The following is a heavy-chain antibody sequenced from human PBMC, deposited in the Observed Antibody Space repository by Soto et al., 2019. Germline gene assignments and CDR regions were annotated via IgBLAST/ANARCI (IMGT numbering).Heavy chain of an antibody. CDR2: IYPGDSDT. D-gene: IGHD2-8*01. CDR3: ARGKSCTNGVGAPPHCYDNMDI. J-gene: IGHJ6*02. Sequence: GESLKISCKGSGYSFTSYWIGWVRQMPGKGLEWMGIIYPGDSDTRYSPSFQGQVTISADKSISTAYLQWSSLKASDTAMYYCARGKSCTNGVGAPPHCYDNMDIGGQETTVTVSS. V-gene: IGHV5-51*01. CDR1: GYSFTSYW.